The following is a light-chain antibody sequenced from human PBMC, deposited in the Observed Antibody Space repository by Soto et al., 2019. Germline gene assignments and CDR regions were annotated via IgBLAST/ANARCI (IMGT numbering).Light chain of an antibody. CDR3: TSYTTRSTWV. V-gene: IGLV2-14*01. CDR2: EVS. J-gene: IGLJ3*02. CDR1: SSDVGAYNY. Sequence: QSALTQPASVSGSPGQSITISCTGTSSDVGAYNYVSWYQQHPGKAPKFMIYEVSNWPSGVSNRFSGSKSGNTASLTISGLQAEDEADYYCTSYTTRSTWVFGGGTKVTVL.